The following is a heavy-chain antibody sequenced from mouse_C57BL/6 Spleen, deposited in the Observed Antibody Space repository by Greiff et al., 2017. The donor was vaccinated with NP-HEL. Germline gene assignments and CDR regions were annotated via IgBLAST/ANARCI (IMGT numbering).Heavy chain of an antibody. Sequence: EVKLMESGGGLVKPGGSLKLSCAASGFTFSSYTMSWVRQTPEKRLEWVATISGGGGNTYYPDSVKGRFTISRDNAKNTLYLQMSSLWSEDTALYYCARQIGTMDYWGQGTSVTVSS. CDR1: GFTFSSYT. CDR2: ISGGGGNT. CDR3: ARQIGTMDY. D-gene: IGHD4-1*01. J-gene: IGHJ4*01. V-gene: IGHV5-9*01.